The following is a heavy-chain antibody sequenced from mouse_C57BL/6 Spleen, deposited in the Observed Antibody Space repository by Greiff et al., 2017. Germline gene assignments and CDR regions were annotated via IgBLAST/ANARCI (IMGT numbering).Heavy chain of an antibody. CDR1: GYTFTSYW. Sequence: EVQLQQSGTVLARPGASVKMSCKTSGYTFTSYWMHWVKQRPGQGLEWIGAIHPGNSDTSYNQKFKGKAKLTAVTSASTAYMELSSLTNADSAVYYCTSDYYGSSYLFAYWGQGTLVTVSA. J-gene: IGHJ3*01. V-gene: IGHV1-5*01. D-gene: IGHD1-1*01. CDR2: IHPGNSDT. CDR3: TSDYYGSSYLFAY.